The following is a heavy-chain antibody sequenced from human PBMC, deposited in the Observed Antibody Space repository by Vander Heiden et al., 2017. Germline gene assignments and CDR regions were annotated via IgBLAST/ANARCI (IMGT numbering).Heavy chain of an antibody. CDR3: AKGQGAMVRGSRDDY. J-gene: IGHJ4*02. V-gene: IGHV3-23*01. D-gene: IGHD3-10*01. CDR2: IGGSGGST. Sequence: EVQLLESRGGSVQPGGSLRLSCAASAFTFSGYAMSWVRQAPGKGLEWVSAIGGSGGSTYYADSVKGRFTISRDNSKNTLYLQMNSLGAEDTAVYYCAKGQGAMVRGSRDDYWGQGTLVTVSS. CDR1: AFTFSGYA.